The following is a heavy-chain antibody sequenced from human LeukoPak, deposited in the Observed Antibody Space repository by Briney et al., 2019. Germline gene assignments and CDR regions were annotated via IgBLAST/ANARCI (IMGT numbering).Heavy chain of an antibody. CDR2: IYYSGST. CDR1: GGSISSSSYY. Sequence: SETLSLTCTVSGGSISSSSYYWGWIRQPPGKGLEWIGSIYYSGSTYYNPSLKSRVTVSFDTSKNQFSLSLTSVTAADTAVYYCTKRRGYSFGFDYYYMDVWGKGTTVTISS. J-gene: IGHJ6*03. D-gene: IGHD5-18*01. V-gene: IGHV4-39*01. CDR3: TKRRGYSFGFDYYYMDV.